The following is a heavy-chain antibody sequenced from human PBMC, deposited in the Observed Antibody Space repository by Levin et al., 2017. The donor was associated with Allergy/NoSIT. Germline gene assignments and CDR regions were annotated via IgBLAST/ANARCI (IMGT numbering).Heavy chain of an antibody. CDR3: ARDDSSSSLSYYGMDV. D-gene: IGHD6-6*01. V-gene: IGHV1-18*01. Sequence: ASVKVSCKASGYTFTSYGISWVRQAPGQGLEWMGWISAYNGNTNYAQKLQGRVTMTTDTSTSTAYMELRSLRSDDTAVYYCARDDSSSSLSYYGMDVWGQGTTVTVSS. J-gene: IGHJ6*02. CDR2: ISAYNGNT. CDR1: GYTFTSYG.